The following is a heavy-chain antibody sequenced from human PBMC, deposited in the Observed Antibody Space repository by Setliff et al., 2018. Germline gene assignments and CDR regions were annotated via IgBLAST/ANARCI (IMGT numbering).Heavy chain of an antibody. D-gene: IGHD6-13*01. CDR3: ARDFRYSSSWYWPRDYYYYYMDV. V-gene: IGHV4-4*02. CDR1: GGSISSSNW. CDR2: IYHSGST. J-gene: IGHJ6*03. Sequence: SETLSLTCAVSGGSISSSNWWSWVRQPPGKGLEWIGEIYHSGSTNYNPSLKSRVTISVDKSKNQFSLKLSSVTAADTAVYYCARDFRYSSSWYWPRDYYYYYMDVWGKGTTVTVSS.